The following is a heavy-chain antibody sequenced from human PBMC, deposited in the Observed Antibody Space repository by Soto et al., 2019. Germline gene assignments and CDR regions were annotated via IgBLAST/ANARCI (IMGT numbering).Heavy chain of an antibody. V-gene: IGHV1-69*06. CDR2: TIPMFGTT. CDR1: GGTFNNYG. CDR3: ARGAITVFGVVVGSMDV. Sequence: QEQLVQSGAEVKKPGSSLKVSCKATGGTFNNYGISWVRQAPGQGLEWMGGTIPMFGTTEYAQKFQGRVTITADKSTRAVYMELPSLKFEDTTVYFCARGAITVFGVVVGSMDVWGQGTKVTVPS. J-gene: IGHJ6*01. D-gene: IGHD3-3*01.